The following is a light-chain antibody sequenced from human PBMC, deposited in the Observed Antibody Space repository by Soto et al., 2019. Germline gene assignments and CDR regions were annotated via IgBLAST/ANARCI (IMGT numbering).Light chain of an antibody. Sequence: DIEMTQSPSALSASVGDKVTITCRASQPISSYLNWYQDKPGEAPRLLIYFISRLQSGAPSRFSGSGSGKDFTLNIDSPQPEDTATYYCQQTYSRPVSFGQGTRLEIK. CDR1: QPISSY. J-gene: IGKJ5*01. CDR2: FIS. CDR3: QQTYSRPVS. V-gene: IGKV1-39*01.